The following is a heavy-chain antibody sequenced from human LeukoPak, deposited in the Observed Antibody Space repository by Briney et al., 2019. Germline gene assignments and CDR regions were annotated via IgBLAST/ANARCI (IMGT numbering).Heavy chain of an antibody. V-gene: IGHV1-3*01. D-gene: IGHD2-15*01. CDR1: GYTFTSYA. CDR2: INAGNGNT. CDR3: AREGGAWDIVVVVAAAGFDY. J-gene: IGHJ4*02. Sequence: ASVKVSCKASGYTFTSYAMHWVRQAPGQRLEWMGWINAGNGNTKYSQKFQGRVTITRDTSASTAYMELSSLRSEDTAVYYCAREGGAWDIVVVVAAAGFDYWGQGTLVTVSS.